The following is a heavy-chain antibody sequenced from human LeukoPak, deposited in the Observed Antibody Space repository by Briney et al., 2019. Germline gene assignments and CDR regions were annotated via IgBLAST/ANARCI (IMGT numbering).Heavy chain of an antibody. D-gene: IGHD2-8*01. CDR1: GFTFSSYS. V-gene: IGHV3-23*01. Sequence: GGSLRLSCVASGFTFSSYSLSWVRQAPGKGLEWVAAISESGGVTFYAESVKGRFTISRDNSRNVLYLQMSSLRADDTAVYYCAKKVPYDRFDHWGQGTLVTVSS. J-gene: IGHJ4*02. CDR3: AKKVPYDRFDH. CDR2: ISESGGVT.